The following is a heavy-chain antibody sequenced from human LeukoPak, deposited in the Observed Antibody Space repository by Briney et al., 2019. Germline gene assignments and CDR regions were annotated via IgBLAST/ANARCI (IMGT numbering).Heavy chain of an antibody. J-gene: IGHJ4*02. CDR1: GGSISSSSYY. CDR2: IYYNGDT. V-gene: IGHV4-61*05. Sequence: SETLSLTCTVSGGSISSSSYYWGWIRQPPGKGLEWIGYIYYNGDTSYNPSLKNRVIISIDTSSNQFSLRLNSMTAADTAMYYCARVLRAASWRSYDYWGQGSLVTVSS. D-gene: IGHD5-18*01. CDR3: ARVLRAASWRSYDY.